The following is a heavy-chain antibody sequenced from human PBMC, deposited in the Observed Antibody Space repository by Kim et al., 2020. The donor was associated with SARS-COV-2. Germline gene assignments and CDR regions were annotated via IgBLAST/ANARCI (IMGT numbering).Heavy chain of an antibody. J-gene: IGHJ3*02. CDR1: GGSISSSSYY. D-gene: IGHD4-17*01. CDR2: IYDSGST. V-gene: IGHV4-39*01. CDR3: AGTLDDYGDSGGDAFDI. Sequence: SETLSLTCTVSGGSISSSSYYWGWIRQPPGKGLEWIGSIYDSGSTYYNPSLKRRVTISVDTSKNQFSLKLSSVTAADTAVYYCAGTLDDYGDSGGDAFDIWGQGTMVTVSS.